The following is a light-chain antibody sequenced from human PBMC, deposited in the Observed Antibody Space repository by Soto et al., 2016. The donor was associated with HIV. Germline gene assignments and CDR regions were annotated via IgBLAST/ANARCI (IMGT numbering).Light chain of an antibody. CDR1: NIGTKT. Sequence: SYELTQAPSVSVAPGETATITCGGNNIGTKTVHWYQQRPGQAPVVVIYDDVDRPSVIPERFSGSNSGNTATLTISRVEGGDEADYYCQVWDSSTDHVIFGGGTKLTVL. V-gene: IGLV3-21*04. CDR3: QVWDSSTDHVI. CDR2: DDV. J-gene: IGLJ2*01.